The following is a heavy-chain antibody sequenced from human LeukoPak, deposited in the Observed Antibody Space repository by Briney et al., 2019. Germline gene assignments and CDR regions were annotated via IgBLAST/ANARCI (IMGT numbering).Heavy chain of an antibody. V-gene: IGHV4-38-2*02. CDR2: IYHSGST. CDR1: GYSISSGYY. D-gene: IGHD6-19*01. Sequence: SETLSLTCTVSGYSISSGYYWGWIRQPPGKGLEWIGSIYHSGSTYYNPSLKSRVAISVDTSKNQFSLKLSSVTAADTAVYYCARVIAVADRLHDAFDIWGQGTMVTVSS. J-gene: IGHJ3*02. CDR3: ARVIAVADRLHDAFDI.